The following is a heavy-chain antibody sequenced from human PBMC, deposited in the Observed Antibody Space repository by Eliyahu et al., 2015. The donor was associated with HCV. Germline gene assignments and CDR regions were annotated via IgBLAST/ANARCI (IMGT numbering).Heavy chain of an antibody. CDR1: GGSISSYY. Sequence: QVQLQESGPGLVKPSETLSLTCTVSGGSISSYYWSWIRQPAGKGLEWIGRIYTSGSTNYNPSLKSRVTMSVDTSKNQFSLKLSSVTAADTAVYYCARENHYYDSRWFDPWGQGTLVTVSS. CDR2: IYTSGST. J-gene: IGHJ5*02. V-gene: IGHV4-4*07. CDR3: ARENHYYDSRWFDP. D-gene: IGHD3-22*01.